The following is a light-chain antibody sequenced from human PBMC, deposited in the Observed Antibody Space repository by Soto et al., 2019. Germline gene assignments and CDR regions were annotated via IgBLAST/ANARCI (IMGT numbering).Light chain of an antibody. CDR3: GADHGSGSNFVFPVV. CDR2: VGTGGIVG. J-gene: IGLJ2*01. V-gene: IGLV9-49*01. Sequence: QSVLTQPPSASASLGASVTLTCTLSSGYSNYKVDWYQQRPGKGPRFVMRVGTGGIVGSKGDGIPDRFSVLGSGLNRYLTIKNLQEEDESDYHCGADHGSGSNFVFPVVFGGGTKLTVL. CDR1: SGYSNYK.